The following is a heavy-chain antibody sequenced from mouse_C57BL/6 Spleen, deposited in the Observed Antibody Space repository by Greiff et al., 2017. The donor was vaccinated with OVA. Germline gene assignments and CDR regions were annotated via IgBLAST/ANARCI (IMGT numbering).Heavy chain of an antibody. V-gene: IGHV1-18*01. CDR2: INPNNGGT. CDR3: ARGYYYGSSSDYFDY. CDR1: GYTFTDYN. Sequence: VQLQQSGPELVKPGASVKIPCKASGYTFTDYNMDWVKQSHGKSLEWIGDINPNNGGTNYNQKFKGKATLTVDKSSSTAYMELRSLTSEDTAVYYCARGYYYGSSSDYFDYWGQGTTLTVSS. D-gene: IGHD1-1*01. J-gene: IGHJ2*01.